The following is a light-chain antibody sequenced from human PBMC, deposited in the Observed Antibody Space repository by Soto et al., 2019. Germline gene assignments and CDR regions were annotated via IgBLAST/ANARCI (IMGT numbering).Light chain of an antibody. Sequence: DTQKTKYPSTLSASAGDRGTITCRAGQSISNWLAWYQQRPGKAPKLLIYKASNLESGVPSRFSGSGSGTEFTLTISSLQPDDAATYYCHQYNSTFGQGTKLEIK. J-gene: IGKJ2*01. V-gene: IGKV1-5*03. CDR2: KAS. CDR3: HQYNST. CDR1: QSISNW.